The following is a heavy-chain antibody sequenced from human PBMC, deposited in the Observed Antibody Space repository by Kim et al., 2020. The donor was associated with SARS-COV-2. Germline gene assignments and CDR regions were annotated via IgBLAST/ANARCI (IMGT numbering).Heavy chain of an antibody. D-gene: IGHD3-22*01. CDR2: ISYDGSNK. CDR1: GFTFSSYA. Sequence: GGSLRLSCAASGFTFSSYAMHWVRQAPGKGLEWVAVISYDGSNKYYADSVKGRFTISRHNSKNTLNLQMNSLRAEDTAVYYCARDSSGYYYVELGYWGQGTLVTVSS. CDR3: ARDSSGYYYVELGY. J-gene: IGHJ4*02. V-gene: IGHV3-30*04.